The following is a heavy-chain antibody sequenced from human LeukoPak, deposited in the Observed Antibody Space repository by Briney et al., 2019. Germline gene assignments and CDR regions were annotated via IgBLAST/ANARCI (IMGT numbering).Heavy chain of an antibody. D-gene: IGHD2-21*02. CDR2: IYHSGST. V-gene: IGHV4-30-4*01. CDR3: ARKTEFCGGDCYYYYYGMDV. Sequence: SETLSLTCTVSGGTISSGDYYWIWIRQPPGKGLEWIGYIYHSGSTYYNPSLKSRVTISVDTSKNQFSLKLSSVTAADTAVYYCARKTEFCGGDCYYYYYGMDVWGQGTTVTVSS. CDR1: GGTISSGDYY. J-gene: IGHJ6*02.